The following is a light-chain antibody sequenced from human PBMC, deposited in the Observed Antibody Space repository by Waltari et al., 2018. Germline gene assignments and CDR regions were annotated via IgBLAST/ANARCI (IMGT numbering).Light chain of an antibody. Sequence: DIQMTQSPSSLSASVGDRVTITCRASQSISSYLNWYQQKPGKAPKLLIYAASSLQSGVPSRFSGSGSGTDFTLTISSLQPEDFATYYCQQYKSYPVTFGQGTKVEIK. CDR1: QSISSY. J-gene: IGKJ1*01. CDR3: QQYKSYPVT. V-gene: IGKV1-39*01. CDR2: AAS.